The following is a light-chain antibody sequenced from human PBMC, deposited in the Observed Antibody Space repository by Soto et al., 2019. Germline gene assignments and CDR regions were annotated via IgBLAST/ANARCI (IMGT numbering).Light chain of an antibody. CDR1: SSDVGGYNF. CDR3: SSYTSSSTLV. CDR2: DVS. J-gene: IGLJ3*02. V-gene: IGLV2-14*03. Sequence: QSALPQPASVSGSPGQWITVSCTGSSSDVGGYNFVSWYQNHPGKAPKLMIYDVSNRPSGVSNRFSGAKSGNTAALTISGLQAEDESEYYCSSYTSSSTLVFGGGTKLTVL.